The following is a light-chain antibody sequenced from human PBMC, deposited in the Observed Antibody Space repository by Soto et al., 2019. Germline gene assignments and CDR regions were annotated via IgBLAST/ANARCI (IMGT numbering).Light chain of an antibody. V-gene: IGKV3-20*01. CDR2: DTS. J-gene: IGKJ2*01. CDR1: QSVSSSY. Sequence: EIVLSQYPGTLSLSPGERATLSCRASQSVSSSYLAWYQQKPGQAPGLLIYDTSTRATGIPDRFGGSGSGTDFTLTISRLEPEDFAVYYCQQYGSFPYTFGQGTKLEI. CDR3: QQYGSFPYT.